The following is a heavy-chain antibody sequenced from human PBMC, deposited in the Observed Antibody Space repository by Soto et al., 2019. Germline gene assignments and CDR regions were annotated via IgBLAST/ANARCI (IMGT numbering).Heavy chain of an antibody. J-gene: IGHJ4*02. D-gene: IGHD6-13*01. CDR3: AKADQQYSTVADY. V-gene: IGHV3-23*01. Sequence: GGSLRLSCAASGFTFSSFAMTWVRQAPGKGLEWVSTISGSGGTTYYADSVKGRFTISRDISKNTLYLQMNSLRGEDTAVYYCAKADQQYSTVADYWGQGTLVTVSS. CDR2: ISGSGGTT. CDR1: GFTFSSFA.